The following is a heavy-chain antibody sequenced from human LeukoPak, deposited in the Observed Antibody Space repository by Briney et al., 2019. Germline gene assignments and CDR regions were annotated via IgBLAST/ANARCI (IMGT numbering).Heavy chain of an antibody. CDR1: GGSINSGNYY. D-gene: IGHD3-10*01. J-gene: IGHJ5*02. V-gene: IGHV4-61*02. CDR3: ARDGSGFWFDP. CDR2: IDTSGTT. Sequence: PSQTLSLTCTVSGGSINSGNYYWSWIRQPAGKGPEWIGRIDTSGTTSYNPSLKSRVTISVDTSKNQFSLKLRSVTAADTAVYYWARDGSGFWFDPGGQGTLVTVSS.